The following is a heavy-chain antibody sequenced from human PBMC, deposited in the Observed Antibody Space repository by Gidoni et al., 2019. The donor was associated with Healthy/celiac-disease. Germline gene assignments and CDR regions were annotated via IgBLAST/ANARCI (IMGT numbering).Heavy chain of an antibody. CDR1: GFPFSSYA. J-gene: IGHJ4*02. V-gene: IGHV3-23*01. D-gene: IGHD6-19*01. CDR3: AKDSDPGIAVAGVDY. CDR2: ISGSGGST. Sequence: EVQLLESGGGLVQPGGSLRLSFAASGFPFSSYAMSWVRQAPGKGLEWVSAISGSGGSTYYADSVKGRFTISRDNSKNTLYLQMNSLRAEDTAVYYCAKDSDPGIAVAGVDYWGQGTLVTVSS.